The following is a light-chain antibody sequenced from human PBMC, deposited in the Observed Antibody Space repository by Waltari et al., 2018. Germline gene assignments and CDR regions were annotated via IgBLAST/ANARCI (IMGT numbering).Light chain of an antibody. CDR3: QASYTTPYS. Sequence: DLQMTQSPSSLSASVGDRVTISCRASKNIRSYLSWYQQKPGIAPKLVIYAASTLQSGVPSRFSGSGSGTNFTLTITSLQAEDFATYFCQASYTTPYSFGQGTKGEI. CDR2: AAS. J-gene: IGKJ2*03. V-gene: IGKV1-39*01. CDR1: KNIRSY.